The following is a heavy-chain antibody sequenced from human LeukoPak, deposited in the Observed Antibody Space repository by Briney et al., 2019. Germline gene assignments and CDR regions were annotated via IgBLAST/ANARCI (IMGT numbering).Heavy chain of an antibody. CDR3: AELGITMIGGV. CDR1: GYTFTSYA. CDR2: INTNTGNP. D-gene: IGHD3-10*02. J-gene: IGHJ6*04. V-gene: IGHV7-4-1*02. Sequence: GASVKVSCKASGYTFTSYAMNWVRPAPGQGLEWMGWINTNTGNPTYAQGFTGRFVFSLDTSVSTAYLQMNSLRAEDTAVYYCAELGITMIGGVWGKGTTVTISS.